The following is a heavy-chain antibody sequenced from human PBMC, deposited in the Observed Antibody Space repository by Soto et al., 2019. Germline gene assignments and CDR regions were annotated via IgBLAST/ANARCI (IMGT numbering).Heavy chain of an antibody. Sequence: SETLSLICTVSGGSISSSSYYWGGIRQPPGKGLEWIGSIYYSGSTYYNPSLKSRVTISVDTSKNQFSLKLSSVTAADTAVYYCARSLVGATTLGFDYWGQGALVTVSS. CDR2: IYYSGST. CDR1: GGSISSSSYY. V-gene: IGHV4-39*01. CDR3: ARSLVGATTLGFDY. J-gene: IGHJ4*02. D-gene: IGHD1-26*01.